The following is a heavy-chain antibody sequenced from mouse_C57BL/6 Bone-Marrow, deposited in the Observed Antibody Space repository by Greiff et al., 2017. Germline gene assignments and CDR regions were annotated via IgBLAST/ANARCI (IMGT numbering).Heavy chain of an antibody. CDR2: LHPSDSDT. J-gene: IGHJ3*01. D-gene: IGHD3-2*02. CDR3: AIEGGQLRLLAWFAY. V-gene: IGHV1-74*01. CDR1: GYTFTSYW. Sequence: QVQLQQPGAELVKPGASVKVSCKASGYTFTSYWMHWVKQRPGQGLEWIGRLHPSDSDTNYNQKFKGKATLTVDKSSSTAYMQLSSLTSEDSAVYYCAIEGGQLRLLAWFAYWGQGTLVTVSA.